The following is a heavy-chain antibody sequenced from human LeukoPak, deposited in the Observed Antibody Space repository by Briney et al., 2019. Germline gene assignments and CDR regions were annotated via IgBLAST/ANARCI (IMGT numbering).Heavy chain of an antibody. CDR2: IYYSGST. CDR3: ASYEVGSNWAQSFDI. V-gene: IGHV4-59*01. CDR1: GGSISDYY. D-gene: IGHD4-11*01. J-gene: IGHJ3*02. Sequence: SETLSLTCTVSGGSISDYYWNWIRQPPGKGLEWIGYIYYSGSTNYNPSLKSRVTISVDTSKNQFSLKLSSVTAADMAVYYCASYEVGSNWAQSFDIWGQGTMVTVSS.